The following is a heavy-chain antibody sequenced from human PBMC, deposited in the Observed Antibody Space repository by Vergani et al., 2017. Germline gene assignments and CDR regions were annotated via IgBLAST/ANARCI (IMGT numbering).Heavy chain of an antibody. D-gene: IGHD4-17*01. V-gene: IGHV3-23*03. J-gene: IGHJ6*03. Sequence: EVQLLESGGGLVQPGGSLRLSCAASGFTFSSYAMSWVRQAPGKGLEWVSVIYSGGSSTYYADSVKGRFTISRDNSKNTLYLQMNSLRAEDTAVYYCAKEPGVDGDYPSNYYYYYMDVWGKGTTVTVSS. CDR3: AKEPGVDGDYPSNYYYYYMDV. CDR1: GFTFSSYA. CDR2: IYSGGSST.